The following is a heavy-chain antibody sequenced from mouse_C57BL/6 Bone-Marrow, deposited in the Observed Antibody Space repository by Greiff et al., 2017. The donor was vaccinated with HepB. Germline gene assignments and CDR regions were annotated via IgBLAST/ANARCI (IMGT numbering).Heavy chain of an antibody. J-gene: IGHJ2*01. V-gene: IGHV1-55*01. Sequence: QVQLQQPGAELVKPGASVKMSCKASGYTFTSYWITWVKQRPGQGLEWIGDIYPGSGSTNYNEKFKSKATLTVDTSSSTAYMQLSSLTSEDSAVYYCARRGNGYDDFDYWGQGTTLTVSS. CDR1: GYTFTSYW. CDR3: ARRGNGYDDFDY. D-gene: IGHD2-2*01. CDR2: IYPGSGST.